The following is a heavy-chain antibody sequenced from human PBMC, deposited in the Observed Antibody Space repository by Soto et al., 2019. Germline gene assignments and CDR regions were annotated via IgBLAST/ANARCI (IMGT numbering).Heavy chain of an antibody. CDR3: AKYYVFWSADYYSYGMDV. J-gene: IGHJ6*02. CDR2: ISGSGGST. Sequence: HPGGSLRLSCAASGFTFSSYAMSWVRQAPGKGLEWVSAISGSGGSTYYADSVKGRFTISRDNSKNTLYLQMNSLRAEDTAVYYCAKYYVFWSADYYSYGMDVWGQGTTVTVSS. CDR1: GFTFSSYA. D-gene: IGHD3-3*01. V-gene: IGHV3-23*01.